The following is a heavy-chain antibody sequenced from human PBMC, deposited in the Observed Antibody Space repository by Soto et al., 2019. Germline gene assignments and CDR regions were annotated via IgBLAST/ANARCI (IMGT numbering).Heavy chain of an antibody. CDR3: ARDWEAVAGGVCFDP. V-gene: IGHV1-69*13. CDR1: GGTFSSYA. J-gene: IGHJ5*02. Sequence: SVKVSCKASGGTFSSYAISWVRQAPGQGLEWMGGIIPIFGTANYAQKFQGRVTITADESTSTAYMELSSLRSEDTAVYYCARDWEAVAGGVCFDPWGQGTLVTVSS. CDR2: IIPIFGTA. D-gene: IGHD6-19*01.